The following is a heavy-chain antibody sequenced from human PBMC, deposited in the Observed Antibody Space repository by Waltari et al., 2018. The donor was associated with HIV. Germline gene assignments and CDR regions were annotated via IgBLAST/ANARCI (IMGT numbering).Heavy chain of an antibody. V-gene: IGHV3-7*01. J-gene: IGHJ5*02. D-gene: IGHD3-10*01. CDR3: GGEGRGVSENWFDP. CDR1: RFTFSAFW. CDR2: IDQDGKEK. Sequence: EVQLVESGGGLVQPGGSLGLSCAASRFTFSAFWMSWVRQAPGKGMGGVAKIDQDGKEKYYVDSVKGRVTISRDNAENSLHLQRNNRRAEDTAVYYGGGEGRGVSENWFDPWGQGTRVIVSS.